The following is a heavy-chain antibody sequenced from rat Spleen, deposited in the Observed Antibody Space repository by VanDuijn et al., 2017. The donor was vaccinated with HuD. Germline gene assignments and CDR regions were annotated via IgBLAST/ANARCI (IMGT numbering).Heavy chain of an antibody. J-gene: IGHJ1*01. V-gene: IGHV5-31*01. CDR1: GFTFHNYW. CDR3: TSSGYLRDWYFDF. Sequence: EVQLVESGGGLVQPGRSLKLSCVPSGFTFHNYWMTWIRQPPGKGLEWIASITNTGGSTYSPASVKCRFTISSDNSKSTLYLQINSLRSEDTATYFGTSSGYLRDWYFDFWGPGTMVTVSS. CDR2: ITNTGGST. D-gene: IGHD2-2*01.